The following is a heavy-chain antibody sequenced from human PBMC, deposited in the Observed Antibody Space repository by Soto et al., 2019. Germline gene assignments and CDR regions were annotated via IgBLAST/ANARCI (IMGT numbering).Heavy chain of an antibody. D-gene: IGHD5-18*01. V-gene: IGHV4-34*01. J-gene: IGHJ4*02. CDR3: ARGSVDTDLDD. Sequence: QVQLQQWGAGLLKPSETLSLTGAVYGGSFSGYYWSWIRQPPGKGLEWIGEINHSGRTTYNPSLKGRVTISVDASKNQFSLKLSSVTAADTAVYYCARGSVDTDLDDWGQGTLVTVSS. CDR2: INHSGRT. CDR1: GGSFSGYY.